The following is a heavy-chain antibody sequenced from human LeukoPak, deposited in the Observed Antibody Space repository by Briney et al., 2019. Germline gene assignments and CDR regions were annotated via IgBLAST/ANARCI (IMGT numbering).Heavy chain of an antibody. V-gene: IGHV3-33*01. D-gene: IGHD3-10*01. CDR3: AGGSYQDYYGRFDP. Sequence: GGSLRLSCAASGFSFSNHGMHWVRQAPGKRLEWVAVIWDDGNNKRYANSVNGRFTISRDNSENTLYLQMNGLTAEDTAMYYCAGGSYQDYYGRFDPWGQGTLVIVSS. J-gene: IGHJ5*02. CDR1: GFSFSNHG. CDR2: IWDDGNNK.